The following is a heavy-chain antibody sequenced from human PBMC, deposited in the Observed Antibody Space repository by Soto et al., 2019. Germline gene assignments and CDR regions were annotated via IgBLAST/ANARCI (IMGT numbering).Heavy chain of an antibody. V-gene: IGHV3-66*01. CDR2: IYSGGST. D-gene: IGHD3-10*01. Sequence: EVQLVESGGGLVQPGGSLRLSCAASGFIVSSNYMSWVRQAPGKGLEWVSVIYSGGSTYYADSVKGRFTISRDNSKNTLYLQMNSLRAEDTAVYYCARERGHGPYYYYGMDVWGQGTTVTVSS. CDR1: GFIVSSNY. J-gene: IGHJ6*02. CDR3: ARERGHGPYYYYGMDV.